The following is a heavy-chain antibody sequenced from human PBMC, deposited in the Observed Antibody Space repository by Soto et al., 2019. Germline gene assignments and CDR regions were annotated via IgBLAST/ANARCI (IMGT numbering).Heavy chain of an antibody. V-gene: IGHV1-8*01. J-gene: IGHJ5*02. Sequence: QVQLVQSGAEVKKPGASVKVSCNASGDTFTSYDINWVRLATGQGLERMGWMNPNRGNTAYAQKFQGRVTMTRNTSISTAYMELSSLRSEDTAVYYCARLKQDYSVAWGQGTLVTVSS. CDR2: MNPNRGNT. CDR1: GDTFTSYD. D-gene: IGHD3-10*01. CDR3: ARLKQDYSVA.